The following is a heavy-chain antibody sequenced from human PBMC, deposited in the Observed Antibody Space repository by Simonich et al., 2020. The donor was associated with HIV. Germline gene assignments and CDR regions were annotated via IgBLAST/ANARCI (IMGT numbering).Heavy chain of an antibody. CDR1: GFTFSTYA. Sequence: QVQLVESGGGVVQAGRSLRLSCAASGFTFSTYAMHWVRQAPGKGLEWGEVISNEGRNKYYADAVKGRFTISRDNSKNTLFLQMNSLRADDTAVYSCARSVDIVATDTFDSWGQGTLVTVSS. V-gene: IGHV3-30*07. CDR3: ARSVDIVATDTFDS. D-gene: IGHD5-12*01. J-gene: IGHJ4*02. CDR2: ISNEGRNK.